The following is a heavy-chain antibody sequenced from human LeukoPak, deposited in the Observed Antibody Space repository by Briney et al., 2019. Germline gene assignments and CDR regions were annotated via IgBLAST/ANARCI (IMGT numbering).Heavy chain of an antibody. D-gene: IGHD2-15*01. J-gene: IGHJ6*03. V-gene: IGHV1-2*02. CDR1: GYTFTGYY. CDR2: INPNSGGT. CDR3: ARGVVAATFFYYMDV. Sequence: GASVKVSCKASGYTFTGYYMHWVRQAPGQGLEWMGWINPNSGGTNYAQKFQGRVTMTRDTSLSTAYMEVSGLRSDDTAVYYCARGVVAATFFYYMDVWGKGTTVTVSS.